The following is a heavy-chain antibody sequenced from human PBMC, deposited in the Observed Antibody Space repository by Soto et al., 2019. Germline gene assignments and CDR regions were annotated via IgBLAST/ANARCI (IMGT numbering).Heavy chain of an antibody. CDR1: GFNFSNAW. J-gene: IGHJ6*02. V-gene: IGHV3-15*07. D-gene: IGHD3-3*01. CDR3: TTDFRGLRYYDFWSGYSMLNSAYYYGMDV. Sequence: GGSLRLSCAASGFNFSNAWMNWVRQAPGKGLEWVSRIKSKTDGGTTDYAAPVKGRFTISRDDSKNTLYLQMNSLKTEDTAVYYCTTDFRGLRYYDFWSGYSMLNSAYYYGMDVWGQGTTVTVSS. CDR2: IKSKTDGGTT.